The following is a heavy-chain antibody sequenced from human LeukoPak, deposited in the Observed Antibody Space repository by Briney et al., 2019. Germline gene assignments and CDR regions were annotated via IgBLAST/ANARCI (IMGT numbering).Heavy chain of an antibody. J-gene: IGHJ4*02. V-gene: IGHV4-34*01. D-gene: IGHD3-3*01. CDR3: ARGLEDSEGGY. CDR1: GGSFSGYY. Sequence: PSETLSLTCAVYGGSFSGYYWSWIRQPPGKGLEWIGEINHSGSTNYNPSLKSRVSISVDTSKKQFSLKLSSVTAADTAVYYCARGLEDSEGGYWGQGTLVTVSS. CDR2: INHSGST.